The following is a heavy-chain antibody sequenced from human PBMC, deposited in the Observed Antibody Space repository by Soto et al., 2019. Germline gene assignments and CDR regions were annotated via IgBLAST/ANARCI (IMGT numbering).Heavy chain of an antibody. CDR2: ISGSGGST. J-gene: IGHJ6*02. V-gene: IGHV3-23*01. Sequence: AGGSLRLSCAASGFTFSSYAMSWVRQAPGKGLEWVSAISGSGGSTYYADSVKGRFTISRDNSKNTLYLQMNSLRAEDTAVYYCATHSSSSHYYYGMDVWGQGTTVT. CDR1: GFTFSSYA. CDR3: ATHSSSSHYYYGMDV. D-gene: IGHD6-6*01.